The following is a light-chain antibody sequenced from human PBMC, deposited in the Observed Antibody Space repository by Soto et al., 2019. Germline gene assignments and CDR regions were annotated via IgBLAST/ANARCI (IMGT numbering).Light chain of an antibody. CDR1: QSVSSN. J-gene: IGKJ5*01. CDR2: NAS. Sequence: EIVMTQSPGTLSVSPGERATLSCRASQSVSSNLAWYQQKPGQPPRLLIYNASNRTTGIPARFSGSGSGTDFTLTISSLEPEDFAVYYCQQRGDWPPITFGQGTRLEI. V-gene: IGKV3-11*01. CDR3: QQRGDWPPIT.